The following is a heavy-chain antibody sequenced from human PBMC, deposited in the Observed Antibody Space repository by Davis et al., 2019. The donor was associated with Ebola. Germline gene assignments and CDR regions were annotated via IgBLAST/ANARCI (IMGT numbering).Heavy chain of an antibody. CDR1: GYSFTGYY. CDR2: INPHSGGP. J-gene: IGHJ4*02. V-gene: IGHV1-2*02. CDR3: ARRGPLRVVAGYYFDY. D-gene: IGHD2-15*01. Sequence: ASVKVSCKASGYSFTGYYMHWLRQAPGQGLEWMGWINPHSGGPNYAQKSQGRVTMTRDTSISTAYLDLSRLRSDDTAVYYCARRGPLRVVAGYYFDYWGQGTLVTVSS.